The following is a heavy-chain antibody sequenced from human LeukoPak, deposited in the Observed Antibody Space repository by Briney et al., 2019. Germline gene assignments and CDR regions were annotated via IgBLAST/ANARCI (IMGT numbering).Heavy chain of an antibody. J-gene: IGHJ3*02. CDR1: GNTVTSNY. D-gene: IGHD3-10*01. CDR2: IIPIFGTA. V-gene: IGHV1-69*13. Sequence: SVKVSCKASGNTVTSNYVHWVRQAPGQGLEWMGGIIPIFGTANYAQKFQGRVTITADESTSTAYMELSSLRSEDTAVYYCAREYYYGSGDGNIWGQGTMVTVSS. CDR3: AREYYYGSGDGNI.